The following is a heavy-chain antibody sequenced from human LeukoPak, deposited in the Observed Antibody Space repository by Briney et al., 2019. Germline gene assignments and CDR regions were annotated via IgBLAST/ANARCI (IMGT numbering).Heavy chain of an antibody. V-gene: IGHV3-73*01. CDR2: IRSKANSYAT. Sequence: GGSLRLSCAASGFTFSGSAMHWVRQASGKGLEWVGRIRSKANSYATAYAASVKGRFTISRDDSKNTAYLQMNSLKTEDTAVYYCTTDQDTAMAQPFDYWGQGTLVTDSS. CDR3: TTDQDTAMAQPFDY. D-gene: IGHD5-18*01. CDR1: GFTFSGSA. J-gene: IGHJ4*02.